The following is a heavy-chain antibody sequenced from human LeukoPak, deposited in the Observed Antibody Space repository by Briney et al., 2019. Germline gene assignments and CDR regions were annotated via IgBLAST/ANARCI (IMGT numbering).Heavy chain of an antibody. Sequence: GGSLRVSCAASGFTFTSYGMSWVRQAPGKGLEWVSTITGSGGSTYYADSVKGRFTISRDNSKNTLFLQMNSLRAEDTAIYYCAKLNGGRWYCSGDYWGQGTLVTV. V-gene: IGHV3-23*01. D-gene: IGHD6-13*01. J-gene: IGHJ4*02. CDR3: AKLNGGRWYCSGDY. CDR2: ITGSGGST. CDR1: GFTFTSYG.